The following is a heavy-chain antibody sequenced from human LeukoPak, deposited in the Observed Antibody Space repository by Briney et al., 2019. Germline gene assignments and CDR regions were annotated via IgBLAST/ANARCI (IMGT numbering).Heavy chain of an antibody. J-gene: IGHJ4*02. CDR1: GFTLSSYY. V-gene: IGHV3-21*01. CDR2: ISSSRSYI. D-gene: IGHD6-13*01. Sequence: PGGSLRLSRVVSGFTLSSYYMNWVRQAPGKGLEWVSSISSSRSYIYYADSVKGRFTISRDNAKNSLYLQVNSLRAEDTAVYYCARAPTSEQQLQFDYWGQGTLVTVSS. CDR3: ARAPTSEQQLQFDY.